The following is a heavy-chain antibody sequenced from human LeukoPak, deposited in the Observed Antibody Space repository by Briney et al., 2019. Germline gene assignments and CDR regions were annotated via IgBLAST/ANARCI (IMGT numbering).Heavy chain of an antibody. J-gene: IGHJ6*04. CDR2: IYHSGST. V-gene: IGHV4-38-2*02. CDR3: ARDVAAAATRKENYYGLDV. CDR1: GYSISNDYY. Sequence: SETLSLTCAVSGYSISNDYYWGWIRQPPGKGLEWIGSIYHSGSTYYNPSLKSRLTISVDTSKNQFSLKVTSVTAADTAVYYCARDVAAAATRKENYYGLDVRGKGTTVTVSS. D-gene: IGHD6-13*01.